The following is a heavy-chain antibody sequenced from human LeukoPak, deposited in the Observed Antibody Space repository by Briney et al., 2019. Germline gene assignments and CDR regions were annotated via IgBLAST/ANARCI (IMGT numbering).Heavy chain of an antibody. CDR3: ARDGAPDYYDSSGYTS. J-gene: IGHJ4*02. CDR2: IYTSGST. Sequence: SETLSLTCTVSGGSISSGSYYWSWIRQPAGKGLEWIGRIYTSGSTNYNPSLKSRVTISVDTSKNQFSLKLSSVTAADTAVYYCARDGAPDYYDSSGYTSWGQGTLVTVSS. V-gene: IGHV4-61*02. D-gene: IGHD3-22*01. CDR1: GGSISSGSYY.